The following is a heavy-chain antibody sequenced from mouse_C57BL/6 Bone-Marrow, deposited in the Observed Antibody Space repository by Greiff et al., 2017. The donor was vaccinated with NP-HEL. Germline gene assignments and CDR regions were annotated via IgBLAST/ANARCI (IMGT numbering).Heavy chain of an antibody. D-gene: IGHD2-4*01. Sequence: QVQLQQSGAELVKPGASVKISCKASGYAFSSYWMNWVKQRPGKGLEWIGQIYPGDGDTNYNGKFKGKATLTADKSSSTAYMQLSSLTSEDSAVYFCERGGCDYLFAYWGQGTLVTVSA. V-gene: IGHV1-80*01. CDR2: IYPGDGDT. CDR1: GYAFSSYW. CDR3: ERGGCDYLFAY. J-gene: IGHJ3*01.